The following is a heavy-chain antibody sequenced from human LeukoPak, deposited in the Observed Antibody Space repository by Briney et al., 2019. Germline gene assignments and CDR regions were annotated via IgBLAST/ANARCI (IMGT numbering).Heavy chain of an antibody. V-gene: IGHV3-7*01. CDR2: IHPEGNEK. CDR1: GFSFSNFW. CDR3: ASGDDSSGDH. D-gene: IGHD3-10*01. J-gene: IGHJ4*02. Sequence: GGSLRLSCAVSGFSFSNFWMSWVRQAPGRGLEWVANIHPEGNEKYHVESVKGRFTISRDNTKNLLFLQMNGLRVEDTAVYYCASGDDSSGDHWGQGPLVTVSS.